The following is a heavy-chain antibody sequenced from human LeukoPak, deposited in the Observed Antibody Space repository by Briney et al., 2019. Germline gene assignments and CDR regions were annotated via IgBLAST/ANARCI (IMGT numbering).Heavy chain of an antibody. V-gene: IGHV3-33*01. D-gene: IGHD2-21*02. J-gene: IGHJ4*02. CDR3: ATVRGCGGDCYYLDY. CDR2: IWYDGSNK. Sequence: VVQPGRSLRLSCAASGFTFRNYGMQWVRQAPGKGLEWVAIIWYDGSNKNYADSAKGRFTISRDNSKNTLYLQMNSLRAEDTAVYYCATVRGCGGDCYYLDYWGQGTLVTVSS. CDR1: GFTFRNYG.